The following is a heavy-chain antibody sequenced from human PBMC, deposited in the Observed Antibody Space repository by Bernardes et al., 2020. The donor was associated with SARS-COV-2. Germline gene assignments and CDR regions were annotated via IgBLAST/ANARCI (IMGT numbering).Heavy chain of an antibody. Sequence: GGSLRLSCVASGFTFSTKWMHWVRQAPGKGLVWVSRINSDGSPTDYADSVKGRFTISRDNAKNTLYLQMNSLRVEDTAVYYCVRGRNDLDYWGQGTLVTVSS. CDR2: INSDGSPT. CDR3: VRGRNDLDY. V-gene: IGHV3-74*01. D-gene: IGHD1-1*01. J-gene: IGHJ4*02. CDR1: GFTFSTKW.